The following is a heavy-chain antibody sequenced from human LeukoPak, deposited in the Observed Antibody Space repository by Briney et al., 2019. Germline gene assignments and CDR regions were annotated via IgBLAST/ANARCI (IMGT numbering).Heavy chain of an antibody. CDR1: GGSISSSNW. Sequence: SETLSLTCAVSGGSISSSNWWSWGRQPPGKGLEGIGEIYHSGSTTYNPSLKSRVTISVDKSKNQFSLKLSSVTAADTAVYYCARVGGSYSTFDYWGQGTLVTVSS. D-gene: IGHD1-26*01. J-gene: IGHJ4*02. CDR2: IYHSGST. CDR3: ARVGGSYSTFDY. V-gene: IGHV4-4*02.